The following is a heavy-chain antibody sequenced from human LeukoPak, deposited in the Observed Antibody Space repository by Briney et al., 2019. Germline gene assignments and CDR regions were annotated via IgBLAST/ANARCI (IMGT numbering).Heavy chain of an antibody. D-gene: IGHD3-22*01. CDR2: IYYSGST. CDR1: GGSISSYY. CDR3: ARYYDSSGYSPPYFDY. V-gene: IGHV4-59*01. J-gene: IGHJ4*02. Sequence: SETLSLTCTVSGGSISSYYWSWLRQPPGKGLEWIGYIYYSGSTNYNPSLKSRVTISVDTSKNQSSLKLSSVTAADTAVYYCARYYDSSGYSPPYFDYWGQGTLVTVSS.